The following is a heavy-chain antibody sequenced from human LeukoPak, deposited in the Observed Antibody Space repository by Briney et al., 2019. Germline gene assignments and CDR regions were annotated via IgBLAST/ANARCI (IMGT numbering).Heavy chain of an antibody. V-gene: IGHV3-21*01. CDR3: ARVPPPDRYSSGWYPDY. CDR2: ISSSSSYI. Sequence: PGGSLRLSCAASGFTFSSYGMHWVRQAPGKGLEWVSSISSSSSYIYYADSVKGRFTISRDNAKNSLYLQMNSLRAEDTAVYYCARVPPPDRYSSGWYPDYWGQGTLVTVSS. D-gene: IGHD6-19*01. J-gene: IGHJ4*02. CDR1: GFTFSSYG.